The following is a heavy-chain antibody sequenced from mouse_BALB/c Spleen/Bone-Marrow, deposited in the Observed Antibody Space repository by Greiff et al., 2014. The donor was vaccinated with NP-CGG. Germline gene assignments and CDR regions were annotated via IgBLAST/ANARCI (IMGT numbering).Heavy chain of an antibody. CDR2: IDPANGNT. J-gene: IGHJ3*01. D-gene: IGHD1-2*01. V-gene: IGHV14-3*02. Sequence: EVQLQQSGAELVKPGASVKLSCTASGFNIKDTYMHWVKQRPEQGLEWIGRIDPANGNTKYDPKFQGKATITADTSSNTAYLQLSSLTSEDTAVYYCVRIHYYGRAWFAYWGQGTLVTVSA. CDR3: VRIHYYGRAWFAY. CDR1: GFNIKDTY.